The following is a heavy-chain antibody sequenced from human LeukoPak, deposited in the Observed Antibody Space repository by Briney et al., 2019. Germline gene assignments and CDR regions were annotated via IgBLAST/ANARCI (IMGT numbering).Heavy chain of an antibody. CDR2: INEDGSGK. D-gene: IGHD6-6*01. J-gene: IGHJ5*02. Sequence: GGSLRLSCAVSGFTFSSFWMSWARQAPGKRLEWVANINEDGSGKYYVDSVKGRFTISRDNAKNSLYLQLNTLRGDDTAVYYCARSISGRSPPFDPWGQGTLVTVSS. CDR1: GFTFSSFW. V-gene: IGHV3-7*01. CDR3: ARSISGRSPPFDP.